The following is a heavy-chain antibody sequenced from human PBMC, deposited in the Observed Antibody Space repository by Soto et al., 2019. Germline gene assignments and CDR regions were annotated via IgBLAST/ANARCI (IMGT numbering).Heavy chain of an antibody. CDR1: GVSIGSNYY. Sequence: QVLLQESGPGLVQPSGTLSLSCVVSGVSIGSNYYWGWVRQSPGKGLEWLGDMSHIGSVNYKPSLRIRVTISMEMDQNQFSLKLSSVTAADTAVYYCARSLGWYAIEYWGQGTLVIVSS. CDR3: ARSLGWYAIEY. V-gene: IGHV4-4*02. D-gene: IGHD6-19*01. J-gene: IGHJ4*02. CDR2: MSHIGSV.